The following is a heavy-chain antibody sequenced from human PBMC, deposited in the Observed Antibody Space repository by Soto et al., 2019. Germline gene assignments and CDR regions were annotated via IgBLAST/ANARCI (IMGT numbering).Heavy chain of an antibody. V-gene: IGHV4-59*01. J-gene: IGHJ6*02. CDR2: IYYSGST. Sequence: PSETLSLTCTVSGGSISSYYWSWIRQPPGKGLEWIGYIYYSGSTNYNPPLKSRVTISVDTSKNQFSLKLSSVTAADTAVYYCAGDLPGFWSGYGPYGMDVWGQGTTVTVSS. CDR3: AGDLPGFWSGYGPYGMDV. D-gene: IGHD3-3*01. CDR1: GGSISSYY.